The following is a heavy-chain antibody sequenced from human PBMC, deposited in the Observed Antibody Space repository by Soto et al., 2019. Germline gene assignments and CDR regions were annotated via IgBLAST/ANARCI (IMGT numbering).Heavy chain of an antibody. J-gene: IGHJ4*02. Sequence: QVQLQESGPGLVKPSGTLSLTCAVSGGSISSNNWWTCVRQPLGKGLERIGEVFQSGSTNYNPSLQNRVTISVAKSTKQFSLNLISETTADTVVYYCATYRYSYDRVANGLLGYWGQGTLVTVSS. D-gene: IGHD3-22*01. V-gene: IGHV4-4*02. CDR1: GGSISSNNW. CDR2: VFQSGST. CDR3: ATYRYSYDRVANGLLGY.